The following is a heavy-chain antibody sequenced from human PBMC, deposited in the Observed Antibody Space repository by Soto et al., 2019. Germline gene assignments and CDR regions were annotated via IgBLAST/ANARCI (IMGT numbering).Heavy chain of an antibody. J-gene: IGHJ4*02. CDR1: GFTFSSYW. CDR2: INSAGSST. V-gene: IGHV3-74*01. Sequence: EVQLVESGGGLVEPGGSLRLSCAASGFTFSSYWMHWVRQAPGKGLVWVARINSAGSSTNYADSVKGRLTISRDKAKNTVYLQMNSLRDEDTALYYCARGASSGWTHSFDYWGQGSLVTVSS. CDR3: ARGASSGWTHSFDY. D-gene: IGHD6-19*01.